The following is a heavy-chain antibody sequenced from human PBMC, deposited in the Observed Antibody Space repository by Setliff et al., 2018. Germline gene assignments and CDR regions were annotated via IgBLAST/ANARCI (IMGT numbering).Heavy chain of an antibody. V-gene: IGHV3-9*01. D-gene: IGHD6-19*01. J-gene: IGHJ4*02. CDR3: ASDAVAGTFDY. CDR1: GFTLDDYA. CDR2: ISRSSGAI. Sequence: HPGGSLRLSCAASGFTLDDYAMHWVRQAPGKGLEWVLSISRSSGAIYYADSVKGRFTVSRDNAKNSLYLQMNSLRAEDTALYYCASDAVAGTFDYWGQGTLVTVSS.